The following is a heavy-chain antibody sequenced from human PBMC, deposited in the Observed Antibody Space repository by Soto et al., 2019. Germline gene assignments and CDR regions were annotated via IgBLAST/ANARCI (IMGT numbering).Heavy chain of an antibody. J-gene: IGHJ6*03. Sequence: VQLVESGGGLVQPGRSLRLSCAASGFTFDDYAMHWVRQAPGKGLEWVSGISWNSGSIGYADSVKGRFTISRDNAKNSLYLQMNSLRAEDTALYYCAKGQAYDFWSGYMDVWGKGTTVTVSS. CDR3: AKGQAYDFWSGYMDV. CDR2: ISWNSGSI. D-gene: IGHD3-3*01. V-gene: IGHV3-9*01. CDR1: GFTFDDYA.